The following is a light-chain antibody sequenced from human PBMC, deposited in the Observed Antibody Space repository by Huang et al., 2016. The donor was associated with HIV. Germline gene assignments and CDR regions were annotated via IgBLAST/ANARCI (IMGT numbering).Light chain of an antibody. CDR3: QQNYDTPYT. V-gene: IGKV4-1*01. J-gene: IGKJ2*01. CDR1: RSAFFSSDNKNY. Sequence: DILMTQSPDSLAVSLGGRATINCKSRRSAFFSSDNKNYLAWYQQKPGQPPKLLLYWASTRESGVPDRFSGSGSGTDFTLTISSLQAEDVAVYYCQQNYDTPYTFGQGTKVEIK. CDR2: WAS.